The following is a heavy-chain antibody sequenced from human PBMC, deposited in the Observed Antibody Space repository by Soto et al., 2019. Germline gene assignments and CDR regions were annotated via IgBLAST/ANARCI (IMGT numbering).Heavy chain of an antibody. J-gene: IGHJ6*02. CDR2: IYSAGNT. Sequence: LRLSYGASGFTVSSNYISWVRQAPGKGLEWISIIYSAGNTYYADSVKGRFTISRDNSKNTLYLQMNSLGAEDTAVYCCARDFVVGGPTINYYYGMDVWGQGTTVTVSS. D-gene: IGHD1-26*01. V-gene: IGHV3-66*01. CDR3: ARDFVVGGPTINYYYGMDV. CDR1: GFTVSSNY.